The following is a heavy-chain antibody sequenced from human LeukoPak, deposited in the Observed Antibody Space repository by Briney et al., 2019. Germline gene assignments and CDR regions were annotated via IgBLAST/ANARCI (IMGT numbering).Heavy chain of an antibody. D-gene: IGHD5/OR15-5a*01. CDR2: ISSSGSTI. J-gene: IGHJ6*02. CDR3: ARGLRPGYYYGMDV. V-gene: IGHV3-48*04. Sequence: GGSLRLSCAASGFTFSSYWMSWVRQAPGKGLEWVSYISSSGSTIYYADSVKGRFTISRDNAKNSLYLQMNSLRAEDTAVYYCARGLRPGYYYGMDVWGQGTTVTVSS. CDR1: GFTFSSYW.